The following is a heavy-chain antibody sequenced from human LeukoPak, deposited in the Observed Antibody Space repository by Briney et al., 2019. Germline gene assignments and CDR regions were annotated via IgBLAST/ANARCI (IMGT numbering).Heavy chain of an antibody. Sequence: GASVKVSCKASGYTFINYAIQWVRQAPGQRLEWMGWINAGNGNTKYSQEFQGRVTITRDTSARTAYMELSSLRAEDTAVYYCAKESSLLVLWYGDYFDYWGQGTLVTVSS. CDR3: AKESSLLVLWYGDYFDY. V-gene: IGHV1-3*03. D-gene: IGHD2-21*01. CDR2: INAGNGNT. CDR1: GYTFINYA. J-gene: IGHJ4*02.